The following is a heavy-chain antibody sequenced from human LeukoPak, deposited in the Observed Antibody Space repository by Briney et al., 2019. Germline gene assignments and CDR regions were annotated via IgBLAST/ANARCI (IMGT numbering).Heavy chain of an antibody. CDR2: IYYSGST. V-gene: IGHV4-59*01. Sequence: PSETLSLTCTVSGGSISSYYWSWIRQPPGKGLEWIGYIYYSGSTNYNPSLKSRVTISVDTSKNQFSLKLSSVTAADTAVYYCARSFPHCSGGSCYSDYYYYGMDVWGQGTTVTVSS. CDR3: ARSFPHCSGGSCYSDYYYYGMDV. D-gene: IGHD2-15*01. CDR1: GGSISSYY. J-gene: IGHJ6*02.